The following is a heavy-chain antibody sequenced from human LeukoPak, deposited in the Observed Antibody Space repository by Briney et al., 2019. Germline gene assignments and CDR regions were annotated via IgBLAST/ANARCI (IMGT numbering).Heavy chain of an antibody. Sequence: PGGSLRLSCTVSGFTVSSNSMSWVRQAPGKGLEWVANIKQDGSEKYYVDSVKGRFTISRDNAKNSLYLQMNSLRAEDTAVYYCARVVYYYDSSGYYWKYYFDYWGQGTLVTVSS. CDR3: ARVVYYYDSSGYYWKYYFDY. CDR2: IKQDGSEK. CDR1: GFTVSSNS. V-gene: IGHV3-7*04. J-gene: IGHJ4*02. D-gene: IGHD3-22*01.